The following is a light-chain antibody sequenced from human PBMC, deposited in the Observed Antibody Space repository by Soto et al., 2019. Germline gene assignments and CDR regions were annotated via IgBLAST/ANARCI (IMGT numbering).Light chain of an antibody. Sequence: EIVLTQSPATLSVSQGERATLSCRASESVSNNLAWYQQKPGQAPRLLIFGASARATGIPARFSGSGSGTEFTLTISSLQYEDFAVYYCQQYNQWPLTFGGGTKVEIK. CDR1: ESVSNN. V-gene: IGKV3-15*01. J-gene: IGKJ4*01. CDR3: QQYNQWPLT. CDR2: GAS.